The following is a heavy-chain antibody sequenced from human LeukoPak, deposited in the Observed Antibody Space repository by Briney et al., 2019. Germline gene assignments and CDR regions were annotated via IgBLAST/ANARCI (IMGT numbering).Heavy chain of an antibody. CDR2: IYHSRST. CDR1: GYSISRSNW. Sequence: EPSDTLSLTCDVSGYSISRSNWWGWIRQPPGKGLEWIGYIYHSRSTYYNPSLRSRVTMSQDTSKNQFSLKLSSVTAVDTAVYYCARTLIFDNRHRGAFVIWGQGTMVTVSS. D-gene: IGHD3-22*01. CDR3: ARTLIFDNRHRGAFVI. V-gene: IGHV4-28*01. J-gene: IGHJ3*02.